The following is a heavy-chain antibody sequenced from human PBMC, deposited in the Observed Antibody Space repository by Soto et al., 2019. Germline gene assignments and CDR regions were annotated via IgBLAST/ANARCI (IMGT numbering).Heavy chain of an antibody. Sequence: QVQLVESGGGVVQPGRSLRLSCAASGFTFSSYAMHWVRQAPGKGLEWVAVISYDGSNKYYADSVKGRFTISRDNSKNTLYLQMNSLRAEDTAVYYCARDLSRSGYYTSSFDIWAQGTMVTVSS. D-gene: IGHD3-3*01. V-gene: IGHV3-30-3*01. CDR1: GFTFSSYA. CDR3: ARDLSRSGYYTSSFDI. CDR2: ISYDGSNK. J-gene: IGHJ3*02.